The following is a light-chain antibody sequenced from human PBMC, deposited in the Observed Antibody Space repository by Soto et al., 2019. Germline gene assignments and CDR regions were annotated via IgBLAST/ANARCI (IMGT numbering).Light chain of an antibody. Sequence: DIQMTQSPSSLSASVGDRVTITCRASQRINSYLNWYQQKPGKAPKLLIYGASNLQSGVPSRFSGSGSGTDFTLTISSLQPEDYATYSCQQSYSSPHPFGQGTKLQIK. V-gene: IGKV1-39*01. J-gene: IGKJ2*01. CDR3: QQSYSSPHP. CDR2: GAS. CDR1: QRINSY.